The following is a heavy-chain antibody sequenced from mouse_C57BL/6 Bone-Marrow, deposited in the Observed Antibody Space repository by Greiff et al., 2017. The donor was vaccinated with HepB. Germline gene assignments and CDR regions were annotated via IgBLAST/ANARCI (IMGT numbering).Heavy chain of an antibody. CDR1: GFTFSDYG. V-gene: IGHV5-15*01. CDR3: ARGSYGSSYPFDY. Sequence: EVMLVESGGGLVQPGGSLKLSCAASGFTFSDYGMAWVRQAPRKGPEWVAFISNLAYSIYYADTVTGRFTISRENAKNTLYLEMSSLRSEDTAMYYCARGSYGSSYPFDYWGQGTTLTVSS. CDR2: ISNLAYSI. D-gene: IGHD1-1*01. J-gene: IGHJ2*01.